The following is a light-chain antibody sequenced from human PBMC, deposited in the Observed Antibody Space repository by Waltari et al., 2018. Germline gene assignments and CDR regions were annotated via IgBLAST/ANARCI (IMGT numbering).Light chain of an antibody. J-gene: IGLJ3*02. CDR3: QSYDSSLRGWV. Sequence: QSVLTQAPSVSGAPGQRVTISCTGSSSNIGGGYDVHWYQQLPGTVPKLLIYGNTTRPSGVPDRFSGSKSGTSASLAITGLQAEDEADYYCQSYDSSLRGWVFGGGTKLTVL. CDR2: GNT. V-gene: IGLV1-40*01. CDR1: SSNIGGGYD.